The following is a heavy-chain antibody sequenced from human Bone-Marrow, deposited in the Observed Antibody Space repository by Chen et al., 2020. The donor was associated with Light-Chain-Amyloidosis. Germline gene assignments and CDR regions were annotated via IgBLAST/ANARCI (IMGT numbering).Heavy chain of an antibody. Sequence: QLQLQESGPGLVKPSETLSLTCTVSDGSINSGDYYWGWLRQSPGKGLEWIGSIYYSGAAFYNLSLRSRVTISLDTSKNLLSLRLTSVTAADTAVYYCSIRIAVPGANEETWGQGTLVTVSS. CDR2: IYYSGAA. J-gene: IGHJ5*02. V-gene: IGHV4-39*02. D-gene: IGHD6-19*01. CDR3: SIRIAVPGANEET. CDR1: DGSINSGDYY.